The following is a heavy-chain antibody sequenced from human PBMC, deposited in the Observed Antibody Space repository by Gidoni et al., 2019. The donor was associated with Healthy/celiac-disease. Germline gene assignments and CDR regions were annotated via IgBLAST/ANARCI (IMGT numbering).Heavy chain of an antibody. CDR1: GYSISSGYY. D-gene: IGHD3-3*01. CDR2: IYHSGST. V-gene: IGHV4-38-2*02. Sequence: QVQLQESGPGLVTPSETLSPPCPVSGYSISSGYYWGWIRQPPGKGLEWIGSIYHSGSTYYNPSLKSRVTISVDTSKNQFSLKLSSVTAADTAVYYCARVSWDFWSGYLYYYYGMDVWGQGTTVTVSS. CDR3: ARVSWDFWSGYLYYYYGMDV. J-gene: IGHJ6*02.